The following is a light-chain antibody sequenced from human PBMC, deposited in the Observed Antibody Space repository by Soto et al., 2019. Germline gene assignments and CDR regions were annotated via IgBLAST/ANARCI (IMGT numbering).Light chain of an antibody. J-gene: IGKJ2*01. Sequence: EIVLTQSPCTLSLSPGERATLSCRASHSVSSNYLSWYQQKPGQAPRLLIYGASSSDTVIPDRVSGSGSGTDFTRTISRLEPEDFAVYSCQQYGSTPYTFGHGTNLEIK. CDR2: GAS. V-gene: IGKV3-20*01. CDR1: HSVSSNY. CDR3: QQYGSTPYT.